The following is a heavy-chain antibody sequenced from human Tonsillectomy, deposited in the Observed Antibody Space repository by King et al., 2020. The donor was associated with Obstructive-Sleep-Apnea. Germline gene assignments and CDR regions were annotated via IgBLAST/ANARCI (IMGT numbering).Heavy chain of an antibody. V-gene: IGHV3-15*01. Sequence: VQLVESGGGLVKPGGSLRLSCAASGFTFSNAWMSWVRQAPGKGLEWVGRIKSKTDGGTTDYAAPVKGRFTISRDDSKNTLYLQMNSLKTEDTAVYYCTPLTRVRNYYYYYGMDVWGQGTTVTVSS. D-gene: IGHD3-10*01. CDR2: IKSKTDGGTT. CDR3: TPLTRVRNYYYYYGMDV. CDR1: GFTFSNAW. J-gene: IGHJ6*02.